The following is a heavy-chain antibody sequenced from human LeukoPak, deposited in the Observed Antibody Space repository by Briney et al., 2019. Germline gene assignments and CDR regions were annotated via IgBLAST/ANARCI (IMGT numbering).Heavy chain of an antibody. CDR1: GGSLSSNDYY. CDR3: ATGVATITTGVVSYFDK. CDR2: IYFAGYT. V-gene: IGHV4-30-4*01. J-gene: IGHJ4*02. D-gene: IGHD5-12*01. Sequence: SETLSLTCTVSGGSLSSNDYYWSWIRQPPGKGLEWIGYIYFAGYTYYNPSLNSRVTISMDRSKNQFSLKLSSVTAADTAVYYCATGVATITTGVVSYFDKWGQGTLVTVSS.